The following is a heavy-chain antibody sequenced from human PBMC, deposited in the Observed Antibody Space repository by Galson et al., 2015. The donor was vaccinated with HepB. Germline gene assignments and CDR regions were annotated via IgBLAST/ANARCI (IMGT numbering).Heavy chain of an antibody. J-gene: IGHJ4*02. V-gene: IGHV3-11*06. CDR3: ARVADADYGDHTHFDS. CDR1: GFTFSDYY. CDR2: ISSNTLYT. D-gene: IGHD4-17*01. Sequence: SLRLSCAVSGFTFSDYYMSWIRQAPGKGLEWISYISSNTLYTNYADSVKGRFTISRDNATNSLFLQINGLRAEDTAVYYCARVADADYGDHTHFDSWGQGTLVTVSS.